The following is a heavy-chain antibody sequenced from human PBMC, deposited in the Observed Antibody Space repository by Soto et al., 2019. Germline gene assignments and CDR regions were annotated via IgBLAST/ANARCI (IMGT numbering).Heavy chain of an antibody. J-gene: IGHJ5*02. CDR1: GGAIGGYY. CDR3: ARHGSDRGWFLFDP. Sequence: SETLSLTCSLSGGAIGGYYWSWIRQPPGKALEWIGYVSYSGSTDYHPSLKSRVSISIDTSKNQFSLKMISVTAADTAVYYCARHGSDRGWFLFDPWGQGALVTVSS. V-gene: IGHV4-59*08. D-gene: IGHD6-19*01. CDR2: VSYSGST.